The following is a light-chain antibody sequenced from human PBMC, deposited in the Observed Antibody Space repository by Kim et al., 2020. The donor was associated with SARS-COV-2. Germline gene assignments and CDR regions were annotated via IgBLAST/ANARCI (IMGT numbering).Light chain of an antibody. Sequence: GQRVSISCSGCTSNVATTTVNWYQRFPGTAPKLLIYLENRRPSGVPDRFSGSRSGTTASLAISDLRSEDEADYHCASWDDSLNAWVFGGGTQLTVL. CDR3: ASWDDSLNAWV. V-gene: IGLV1-44*01. CDR1: TSNVATTT. CDR2: LEN. J-gene: IGLJ3*02.